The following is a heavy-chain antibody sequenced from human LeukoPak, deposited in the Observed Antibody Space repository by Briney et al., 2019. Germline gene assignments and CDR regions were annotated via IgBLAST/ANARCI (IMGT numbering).Heavy chain of an antibody. J-gene: IGHJ4*02. CDR1: GFIFSSYW. CDR3: ARTGLGMDS. CDR2: ITGSSSTI. D-gene: IGHD3/OR15-3a*01. V-gene: IGHV3-48*01. Sequence: GGSLRLSCAASGFIFSSYWMSWVRQAAGKGLEWVSYITGSSSTINYADSVKGRFTISRDKAKNSLYLQMNSLRAEDTAVYYCARTGLGMDSWGQGTLVTVSS.